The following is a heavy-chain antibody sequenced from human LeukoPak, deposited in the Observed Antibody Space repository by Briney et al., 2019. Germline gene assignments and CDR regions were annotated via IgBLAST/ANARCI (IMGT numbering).Heavy chain of an antibody. Sequence: SETLSLTCAVYGGSFSGYYWSWIRQPPGKGLEWIGEINHSGSTNYNPSLKSRVTISVDTSKNQFSLKLSSVTAADTAVYYCARAGSSAYLIDYWGQGTLVTVSS. CDR3: ARAGSSAYLIDY. V-gene: IGHV4-34*01. CDR1: GGSFSGYY. D-gene: IGHD3-22*01. J-gene: IGHJ4*02. CDR2: INHSGST.